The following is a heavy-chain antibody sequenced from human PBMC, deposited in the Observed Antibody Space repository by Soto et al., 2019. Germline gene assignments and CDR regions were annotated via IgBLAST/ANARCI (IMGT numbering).Heavy chain of an antibody. CDR3: AREVGVTTTGSPDAFDI. D-gene: IGHD1-26*01. Sequence: ASVKVSCKASGYTFTSYYMHWVRQAPEQGLEWMGIINPSGGSTSYAQKFQGRVTMTRDTSTSTVYMELSSLRSEDTAVYYCAREVGVTTTGSPDAFDIWGQGTMVTVS. CDR2: INPSGGST. V-gene: IGHV1-46*01. CDR1: GYTFTSYY. J-gene: IGHJ3*02.